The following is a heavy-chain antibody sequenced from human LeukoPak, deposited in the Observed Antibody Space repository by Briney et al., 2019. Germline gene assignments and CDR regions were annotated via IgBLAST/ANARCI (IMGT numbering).Heavy chain of an antibody. CDR2: IIPILGIA. D-gene: IGHD5-18*01. CDR3: ARHGGGYSYGYFYYGMDV. J-gene: IGHJ6*02. Sequence: SVKVSCKASGGTFSSYAISWVRRAPGQGLEWMGRIIPILGIANYAQKFQGRVTITADKSTSTAYMELSSLRSEDTAVYYCARHGGGYSYGYFYYGMDVWGQGTTVTVSS. CDR1: GGTFSSYA. V-gene: IGHV1-69*04.